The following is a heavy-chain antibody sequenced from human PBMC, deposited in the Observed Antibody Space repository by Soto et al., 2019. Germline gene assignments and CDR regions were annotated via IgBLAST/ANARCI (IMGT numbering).Heavy chain of an antibody. CDR1: GGSISSGGYY. V-gene: IGHV4-31*03. CDR3: ARDRSSGPGYYYYYGMDV. Sequence: SETLSLTCTVSGGSISSGGYYWSWVRQHPGKGLEWIGYIYYSGSTYYNPSLKSRVTISVDTSKNQFSLKLSSVTAADTAVYYCARDRSSGPGYYYYYGMDVWGQGTTVTVSS. D-gene: IGHD3-16*02. CDR2: IYYSGST. J-gene: IGHJ6*02.